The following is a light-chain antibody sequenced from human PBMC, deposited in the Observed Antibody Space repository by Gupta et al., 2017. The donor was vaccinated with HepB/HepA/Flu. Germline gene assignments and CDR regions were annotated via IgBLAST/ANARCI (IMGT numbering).Light chain of an antibody. V-gene: IGKV4-1*01. CDR1: QRVLYSSDNNHY. CDR2: WAY. Sequence: DIVMTHAPASLAVSLGERATINCKSSQRVLYSSDNNHYLSWDQQKPGQPPKLLIYWAYAREYGVPDRFSASGSGKDFTLTISSLQAEDVAVYYCQQYHTIPWTFGQGTKVEIK. CDR3: QQYHTIPWT. J-gene: IGKJ1*01.